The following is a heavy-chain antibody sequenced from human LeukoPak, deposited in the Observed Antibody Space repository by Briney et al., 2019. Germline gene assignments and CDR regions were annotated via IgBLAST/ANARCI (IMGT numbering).Heavy chain of an antibody. CDR1: GFTFSSYG. CDR2: IRYDGSNK. Sequence: GGSLRLSCAASGFTFSSYGMYWVRQAPGKGLEWVAFIRYDGSNKYYADSVKGRFTISRDNSKNTLYLQMNSLRAEDTAVYYCARKTDSGGQGDYWGPGTLVTVSS. CDR3: ARKTDSGGQGDY. D-gene: IGHD3-22*01. J-gene: IGHJ4*02. V-gene: IGHV3-30*02.